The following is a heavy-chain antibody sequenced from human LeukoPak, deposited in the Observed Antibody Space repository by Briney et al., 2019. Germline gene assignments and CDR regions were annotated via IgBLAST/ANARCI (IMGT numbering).Heavy chain of an antibody. CDR1: GGSISSYY. CDR3: ASDGGYYYYGMDV. CDR2: IYTSGSI. Sequence: PSETLSLTCTVSGGSISSYYWSWIRQPAGKGLEWIGRIYTSGSINYNPSLKSRVTMSVDTSKNQFSLKLSSVTAADTAGYYCASDGGYYYYGMDVWGQGTTVTVSS. V-gene: IGHV4-4*07. J-gene: IGHJ6*02. D-gene: IGHD2-15*01.